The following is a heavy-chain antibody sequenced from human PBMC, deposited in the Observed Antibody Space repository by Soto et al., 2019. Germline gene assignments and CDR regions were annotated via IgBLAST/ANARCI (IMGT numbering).Heavy chain of an antibody. D-gene: IGHD3-10*01. CDR1: GFTFNNYA. CDR2: ISANGQGI. CDR3: AKDRDYPRDYFHY. Sequence: GGSLRLSCAASGFTFNNYAMSRVRQAPGKGLEWVSAISANGQGIYYADSVKGRFIISRDNSKNTVFLHMDSLTAEDTAVYYCAKDRDYPRDYFHYWGQGTLVTVS. V-gene: IGHV3-23*01. J-gene: IGHJ4*02.